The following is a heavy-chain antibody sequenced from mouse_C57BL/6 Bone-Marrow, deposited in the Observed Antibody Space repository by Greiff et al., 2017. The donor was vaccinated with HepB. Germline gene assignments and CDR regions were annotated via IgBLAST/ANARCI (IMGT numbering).Heavy chain of an antibody. J-gene: IGHJ3*01. V-gene: IGHV5-4*01. CDR3: ARGLTGGD. CDR1: GFTFSSYA. CDR2: ISDGGSYT. Sequence: EVHLVESGGGLVKPGGSLKLSCAASGFTFSSYAMSWVRQTPEKRLEWVATISDGGSYTYYTDNVKGRFTISRDNAKNNLYLQMSHLKSEDTAMSYCARGLTGGDWGQGTLVTVSA. D-gene: IGHD4-1*01.